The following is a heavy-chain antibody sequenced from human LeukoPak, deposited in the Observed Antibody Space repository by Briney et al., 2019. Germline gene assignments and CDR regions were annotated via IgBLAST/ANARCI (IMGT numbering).Heavy chain of an antibody. Sequence: ASVKVSCKASGGTFSSYAISWVRQAPGQGLEWMGGIIPIFGTANYAQKFQGRVTITADESTSTAYMELSSLRSEDTAVYYCARDRYCSGGSCLYFDYWGQGTLVTVSS. CDR2: IIPIFGTA. CDR3: ARDRYCSGGSCLYFDY. V-gene: IGHV1-69*13. D-gene: IGHD2-15*01. CDR1: GGTFSSYA. J-gene: IGHJ4*02.